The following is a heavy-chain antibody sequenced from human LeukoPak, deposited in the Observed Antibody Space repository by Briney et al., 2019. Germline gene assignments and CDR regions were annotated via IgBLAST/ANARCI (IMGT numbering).Heavy chain of an antibody. J-gene: IGHJ3*02. D-gene: IGHD3-22*01. V-gene: IGHV3-30*02. Sequence: PGGSLRLSCAASGFTFSSYGMLWVRQAPGKGLEWVAFIRYDGSHKYYADSVKGRFTISRDNSKNTLYLQMNSLRTEDTAVYYCAKGSSGYSNDAFDIWGQGTMVTVSS. CDR1: GFTFSSYG. CDR3: AKGSSGYSNDAFDI. CDR2: IRYDGSHK.